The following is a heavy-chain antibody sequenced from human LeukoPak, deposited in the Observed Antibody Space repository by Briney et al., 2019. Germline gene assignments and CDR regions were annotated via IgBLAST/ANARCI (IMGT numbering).Heavy chain of an antibody. CDR2: IYYSAST. CDR3: ARGSIALYYFDY. J-gene: IGHJ4*02. Sequence: SETLSLTCTVSGGSISSYYWSWIRQPPGKGLEWIGYIYYSASTNYTPSLKSRVTISVDTSKNQFSLKLSSVTAADTAVYYCARGSIALYYFDYWGQGTLVTVSS. CDR1: GGSISSYY. V-gene: IGHV4-59*01. D-gene: IGHD6-6*01.